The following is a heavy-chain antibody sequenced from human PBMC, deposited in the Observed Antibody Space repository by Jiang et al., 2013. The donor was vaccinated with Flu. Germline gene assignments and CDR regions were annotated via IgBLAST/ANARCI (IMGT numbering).Heavy chain of an antibody. CDR2: ILPIVGIA. J-gene: IGHJ4*02. D-gene: IGHD2-21*02. V-gene: IGHV1-69*17. CDR3: ARAASCGGDCYFFDS. Sequence: GAEVKKPGSSVKVSCKASGGTSTSYTIIWARQAPGQGLEWMGGILPIVGIADYAQKFQGRVTITADKSTSAAYMEFSSLRSEDTAIYYCARAASCGGDCYFFDSWGQGTLVTVSS. CDR1: GGTSTSYT.